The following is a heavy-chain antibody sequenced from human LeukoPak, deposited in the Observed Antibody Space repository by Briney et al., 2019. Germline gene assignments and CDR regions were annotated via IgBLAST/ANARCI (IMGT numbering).Heavy chain of an antibody. J-gene: IGHJ4*02. Sequence: PGGSLRLSCAASGFTFSSYAMSWVRQAPGKGLEWVSAISGSGGSTYYADSVKGPFTISRDNSKNTLYLQMNSLRAEDTAVYYCARMNYVSSGWGAPFDYWGQGTLVTVSS. V-gene: IGHV3-23*01. D-gene: IGHD1-7*01. CDR3: ARMNYVSSGWGAPFDY. CDR1: GFTFSSYA. CDR2: ISGSGGST.